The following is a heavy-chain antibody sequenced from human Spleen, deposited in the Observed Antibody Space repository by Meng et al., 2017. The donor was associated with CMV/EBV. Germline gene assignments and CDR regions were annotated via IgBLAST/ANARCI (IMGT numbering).Heavy chain of an antibody. V-gene: IGHV3-7*01. Sequence: GESLKISCAASGFTFSSYGMHWVRQAPGKGLEWVANIKQDGSEKYYVDSVKGRFTISRDNAKNSLYLQMNSLRAEDTAVYYCARPPHNALSYCGGDCYGSPWGQGTLVTVSS. D-gene: IGHD2-21*01. J-gene: IGHJ5*02. CDR3: ARPPHNALSYCGGDCYGSP. CDR2: IKQDGSEK. CDR1: GFTFSSYG.